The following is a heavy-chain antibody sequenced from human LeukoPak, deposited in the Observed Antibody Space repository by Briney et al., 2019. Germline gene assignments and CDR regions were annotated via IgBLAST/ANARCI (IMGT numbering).Heavy chain of an antibody. Sequence: LSQTLSLTCAISGDSVSSNSAAWNWIRQSPSRGLEWLGRTYYRSKWYNDYAISMKGRITISPDTSKNQFSLQMSSVTPEDTAVYYCARDSSAMFDYWGQGTLVAVSS. CDR2: TYYRSKWYN. CDR3: ARDSSAMFDY. J-gene: IGHJ4*02. D-gene: IGHD2-2*01. V-gene: IGHV6-1*01. CDR1: GDSVSSNSAA.